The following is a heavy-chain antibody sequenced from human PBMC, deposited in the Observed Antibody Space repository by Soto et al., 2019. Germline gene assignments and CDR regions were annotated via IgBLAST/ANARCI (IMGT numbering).Heavy chain of an antibody. CDR3: TTGQRPIRFLEWLSSYYFDY. J-gene: IGHJ4*02. D-gene: IGHD3-3*01. V-gene: IGHV1-24*01. Sequence: ASVKVSCKVSGYTLAELSLHWVRQAPGKGLEWMGGFDPEDGETIYAQKFQGRVTMTEDTSTDTAYMELSSLRSEDSAVYYCTTGQRPIRFLEWLSSYYFDYWGQGTLVTVSS. CDR1: GYTLAELS. CDR2: FDPEDGET.